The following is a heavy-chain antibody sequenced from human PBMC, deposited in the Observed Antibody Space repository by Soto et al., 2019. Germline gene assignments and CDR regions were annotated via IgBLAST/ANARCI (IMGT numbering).Heavy chain of an antibody. CDR2: VYYSGRT. CDR3: ARVRGYYDSSGYPLTMFDY. D-gene: IGHD3-22*01. J-gene: IGHJ4*02. V-gene: IGHV4-39*01. CDR1: GGSINYSSYY. Sequence: PSLTCTVSGGSINYSSYYWAWIRQPPGKGLEWIGTVYYSGRTYYNPSLKSRVTISVDTSKNQFSLNLSSVTAADTAVYYCARVRGYYDSSGYPLTMFDYWGQGTLVTVSS.